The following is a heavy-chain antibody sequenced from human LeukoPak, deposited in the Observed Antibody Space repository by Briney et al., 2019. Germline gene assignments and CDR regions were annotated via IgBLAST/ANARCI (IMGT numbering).Heavy chain of an antibody. CDR1: GGSFSGYY. J-gene: IGHJ6*02. CDR2: INHSGST. D-gene: IGHD3-9*01. V-gene: IGHV4-34*01. CDR3: ARGDYDILTGAYYYYYYGMDV. Sequence: SETLSLTCAVYGGSFSGYYWSWIRQPPGKGLEWVGEINHSGSTNYNPSLKSRVTISVDTSKNQFSLKLSSVTAADTAVYYCARGDYDILTGAYYYYYYGMDVWGRGTTVTVSS.